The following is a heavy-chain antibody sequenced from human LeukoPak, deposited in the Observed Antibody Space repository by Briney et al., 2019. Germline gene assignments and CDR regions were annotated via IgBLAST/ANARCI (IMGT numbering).Heavy chain of an antibody. Sequence: GGSLRLSCAASGFAFSSQAMGWVRQAPGKGLEWVSVISDSGDGTYYADSVKGRFTISRDNSKNTLFLLMNSLRAEDTAVYYCAKDARRTNGWYFFDYWGQGTLVTVSS. CDR1: GFAFSSQA. V-gene: IGHV3-23*01. CDR3: AKDARRTNGWYFFDY. D-gene: IGHD6-19*01. J-gene: IGHJ4*02. CDR2: ISDSGDGT.